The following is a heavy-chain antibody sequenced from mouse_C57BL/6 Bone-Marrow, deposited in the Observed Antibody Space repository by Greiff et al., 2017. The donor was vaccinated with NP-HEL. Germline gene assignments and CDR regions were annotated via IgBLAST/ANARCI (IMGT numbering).Heavy chain of an antibody. V-gene: IGHV14-2*01. CDR2: IDPEDGET. J-gene: IGHJ1*03. Sequence: EVKLMESGAELVKPGASVKLSCTASGFNIKDYYMHWVKQRTEQGLEWIGRIDPEDGETKYAPKFQGKATITADTSSNTAYLQLSSLTSEDTAVYYCARGGHLLWLRRRDWYFDVWGTGTTVTVSS. D-gene: IGHD2-2*01. CDR1: GFNIKDYY. CDR3: ARGGHLLWLRRRDWYFDV.